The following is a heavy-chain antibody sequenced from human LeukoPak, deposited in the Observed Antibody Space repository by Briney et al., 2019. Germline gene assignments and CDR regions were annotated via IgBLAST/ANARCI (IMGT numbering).Heavy chain of an antibody. CDR3: ARVKAGFLTMVWGAPYYFDY. CDR2: IYHSGST. V-gene: IGHV4-30-2*01. Sequence: SETLSLTCAVSGGSISSGGYSWSWIRQPPGTGLEWIGYIYHSGSTYYNPSLKSRVTISVDRSKNQFSLKLSSVTAADTAVYYCARVKAGFLTMVWGAPYYFDYWGQGTLVTVSS. J-gene: IGHJ4*02. D-gene: IGHD3-10*01. CDR1: GGSISSGGYS.